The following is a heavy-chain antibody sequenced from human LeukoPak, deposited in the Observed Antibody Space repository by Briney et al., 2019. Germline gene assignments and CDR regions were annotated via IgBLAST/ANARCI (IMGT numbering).Heavy chain of an antibody. CDR3: ARDRLMGATTRGFDY. J-gene: IGHJ4*02. V-gene: IGHV4-31*03. CDR2: IYYSGST. Sequence: SETLSLTCTVSSGSISSGGYYWSWIRQHPGKGLEWIGYIYYSGSTYYNPSLNSRVTISVDTSKNQFSLKLSSVTAADTAVYYCARDRLMGATTRGFDYWGQGTLVTVSS. D-gene: IGHD1-26*01. CDR1: SGSISSGGYY.